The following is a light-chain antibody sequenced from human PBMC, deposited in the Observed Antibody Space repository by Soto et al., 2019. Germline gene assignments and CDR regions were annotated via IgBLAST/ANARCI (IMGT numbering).Light chain of an antibody. J-gene: IGKJ4*01. CDR3: QQYNSWVN. CDR2: GAS. CDR1: QSISTT. V-gene: IGKV3-15*01. Sequence: IVVTQYRVTLSVAEEERATLSCRASQSISTTLVWYQQKPGQAPRLLIYGASTRATGVPARFSGSGSGTEFTLSISSLQSEDFAVYYCQQYNSWVNFGGGTKVDIK.